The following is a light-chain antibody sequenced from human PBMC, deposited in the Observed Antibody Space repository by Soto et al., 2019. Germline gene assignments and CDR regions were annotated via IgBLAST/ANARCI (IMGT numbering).Light chain of an antibody. J-gene: IGLJ3*02. CDR2: EVR. CDR1: NRDIGAYNL. CDR3: SSYTTTSSLL. Sequence: QSALTQPASVSGSLGQSITISCTGNNRDIGAYNLVSWYQQYPDTAPKLIIYEVRNRPSGVSYRFTGSRSGNTASLTISALQADDESTFYCSSYTTTSSLLFGGGTKLTVL. V-gene: IGLV2-14*01.